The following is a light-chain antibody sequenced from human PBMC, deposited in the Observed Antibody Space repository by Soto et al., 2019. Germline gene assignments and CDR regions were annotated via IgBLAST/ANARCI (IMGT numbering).Light chain of an antibody. CDR3: QQYDNLLPIT. CDR1: QDISKN. CDR2: DAS. J-gene: IGKJ5*01. V-gene: IGKV1-33*01. Sequence: IQMTQSPSSLSASVGDRVTITCQASQDISKNLNWYQQKPGKAPKLLIYDASSLQTGVPSRFSVSGSATHFTFSNRSLQPEDVATYSCQQYDNLLPITFGQRTRLEIK.